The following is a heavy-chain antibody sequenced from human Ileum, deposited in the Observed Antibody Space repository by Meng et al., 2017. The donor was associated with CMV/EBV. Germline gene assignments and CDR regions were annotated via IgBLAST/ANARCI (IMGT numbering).Heavy chain of an antibody. CDR1: GDSITSFY. D-gene: IGHD3-16*01. J-gene: IGHJ4*02. Sequence: QVQLQQSGPGLVKPSETPSLTCTVSGDSITSFYWSWIRQPAGKALEWIGRIYHGGSTNYNPSLKSRVTLSVDTSKNQFSMRLTSVTAADTAVYYCARGPGGFGDFNFDYWGQGTLVTVSS. CDR3: ARGPGGFGDFNFDY. CDR2: IYHGGST. V-gene: IGHV4-4*07.